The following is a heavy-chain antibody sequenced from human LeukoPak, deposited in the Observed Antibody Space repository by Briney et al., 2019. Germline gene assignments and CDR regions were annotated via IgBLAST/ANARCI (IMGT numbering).Heavy chain of an antibody. D-gene: IGHD3-10*01. Sequence: PGGSLRLSCAASGFTFSSYAMNWVRQAPGKGLEWVSLISTSGRTHYADSVEGRFTISRDNSQNTLYLQMNNLRAEDTAVYYCATNKEQLWFFHYWGQGTLVTVSS. CDR3: ATNKEQLWFFHY. CDR2: ISTSGRT. J-gene: IGHJ4*02. V-gene: IGHV3-23*01. CDR1: GFTFSSYA.